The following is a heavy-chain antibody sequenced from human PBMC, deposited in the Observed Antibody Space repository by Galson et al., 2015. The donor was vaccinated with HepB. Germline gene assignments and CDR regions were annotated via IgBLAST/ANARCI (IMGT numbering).Heavy chain of an antibody. D-gene: IGHD6-13*01. CDR3: ARGAIAAAGTFYFDY. J-gene: IGHJ4*02. V-gene: IGHV1-2*06. CDR2: INPNSGGT. CDR1: GYTFTGYY. Sequence: SVKVSCKASGYTFTGYYMHWVRQAPGQGLEWMGRINPNSGGTNYAQKFQGRVTMTRDTSISTAYMELSRLRSDDTAVYYCARGAIAAAGTFYFDYWGQGTLVTVSS.